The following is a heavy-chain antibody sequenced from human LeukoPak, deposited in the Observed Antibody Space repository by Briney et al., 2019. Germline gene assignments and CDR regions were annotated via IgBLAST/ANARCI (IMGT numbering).Heavy chain of an antibody. D-gene: IGHD6-19*01. V-gene: IGHV4-59*08. CDR3: ARLGSSGFLFWFDP. CDR1: GGSISSYY. J-gene: IGHJ5*02. CDR2: IYYSGST. Sequence: SETLSLTCTVSGGSISSYYWSWLRQPPGKGLEWIGYIYYSGSTNYNPSLKSRVTISVDTSKNQFSLKLSSVTAADTAVYYCARLGSSGFLFWFDPWGQGTLVTVSS.